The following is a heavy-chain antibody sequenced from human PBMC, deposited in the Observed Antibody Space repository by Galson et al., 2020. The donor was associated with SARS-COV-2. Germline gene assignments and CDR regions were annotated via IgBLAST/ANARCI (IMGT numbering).Heavy chain of an antibody. CDR3: AKVLYLYYYMDV. D-gene: IGHD2-2*02. V-gene: IGHV3-30*18. CDR2: ISYDGSNK. J-gene: IGHJ6*03. CDR1: GFTFSSYG. Sequence: GGPLRLSCAAFGFTFSSYGMHWVRQAPGKGREWGAVISYDGSNKYYADSVKGRFTISRDNSKNTLYLQMNSLRAEDTAVYYCAKVLYLYYYMDVWGKGPPVTVSS.